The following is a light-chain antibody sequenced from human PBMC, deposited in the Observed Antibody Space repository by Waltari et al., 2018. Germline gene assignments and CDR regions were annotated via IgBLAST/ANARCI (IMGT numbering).Light chain of an antibody. V-gene: IGLV3-19*01. CDR1: SLRRYF. CDR3: SSRDSSGNHLL. J-gene: IGLJ2*01. CDR2: GNN. Sequence: SSELTQDPAVSVALGQTVTITCPGDSLRRYFASWYQQKPGQAPVIVIYGNNNRPSGIPDRFSGSSTGYTDSLTITGAQAEDEADYYCSSRDSSGNHLLFGGGTKLTVL.